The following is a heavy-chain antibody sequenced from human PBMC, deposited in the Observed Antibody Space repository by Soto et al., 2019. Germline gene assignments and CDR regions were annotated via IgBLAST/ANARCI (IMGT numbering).Heavy chain of an antibody. J-gene: IGHJ4*02. CDR3: VKDPRCVSTRCYHFDF. CDR2: ISSNAKNK. D-gene: IGHD2-2*01. Sequence: QLQLVEFGGGVVQPGRSQRLSCAASGFTFNNYPMHWVRQPPGQGLEWVAVISSNAKNKYYADSVRGRFSISRDNSQNTVYLQMDSLRTEDTAVYFCVKDPRCVSTRCYHFDFWGQGSLLTVSS. V-gene: IGHV3-30*18. CDR1: GFTFNNYP.